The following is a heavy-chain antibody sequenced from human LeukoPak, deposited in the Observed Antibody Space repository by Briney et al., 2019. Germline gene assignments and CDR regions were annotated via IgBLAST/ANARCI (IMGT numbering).Heavy chain of an antibody. CDR1: GFTFGSYG. J-gene: IGHJ4*02. V-gene: IGHV3-30*18. CDR2: ISYDGSNK. CDR3: AKDYLNYYDSSGYLVHFDY. Sequence: GGSLRLSCAASGFTFGSYGMHWVRQAPGKGLEWVAVISYDGSNKYYADSVKGRFTISRDNSKNTLYLQMNSLRAEDTAVYYCAKDYLNYYDSSGYLVHFDYWGQGTLVTVSS. D-gene: IGHD3-22*01.